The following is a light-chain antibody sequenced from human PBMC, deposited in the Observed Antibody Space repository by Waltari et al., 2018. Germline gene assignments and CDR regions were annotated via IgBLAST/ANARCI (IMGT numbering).Light chain of an antibody. V-gene: IGLV4-69*01. CDR1: SGHRGNI. CDR3: QTGGHGTWV. CDR2: VNSDGSH. J-gene: IGLJ3*02. Sequence: QLVLTQSPSASASLGASVKLTCTLSSGHRGNIIAWLPKQPEKGPRYLMKVNSDGSHTTGDEIPDRFSGSSSGAERYLTISSLQSEDEADYYCQTGGHGTWVFGGGTKLTVL.